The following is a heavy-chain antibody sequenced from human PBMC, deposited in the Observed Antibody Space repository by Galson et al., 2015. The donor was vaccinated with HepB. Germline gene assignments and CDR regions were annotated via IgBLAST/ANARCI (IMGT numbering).Heavy chain of an antibody. CDR3: ARDYSMTAGHWFDP. CDR2: ISGYNGNT. CDR1: GYIFTNYG. Sequence: SVKVSCKASGYIFTNYGLNWVRQAPGQGLEWMGWISGYNGNTQYAQNFQDRVSMTTDTSTTTVYMELRSLRSDDTAMYYCARDYSMTAGHWFDPWGQGTLVTVSS. V-gene: IGHV1-18*01. D-gene: IGHD5-18*01. J-gene: IGHJ5*02.